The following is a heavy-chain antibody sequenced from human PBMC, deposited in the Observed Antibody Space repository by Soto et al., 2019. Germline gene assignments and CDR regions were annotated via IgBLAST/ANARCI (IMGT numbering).Heavy chain of an antibody. CDR3: ARGPGP. D-gene: IGHD2-2*01. CDR2: LYNSGST. Sequence: PSETLPLTCTVAGATIRRYYWSWIRQHPGKGLEWIGYLYNSGSTYYNPSLKSRVTISVDTSKNQFSLKLSSVTAADTAVYYCARGPGPWGQGTLVTVSS. J-gene: IGHJ5*02. V-gene: IGHV4-59*12. CDR1: GATIRRYY.